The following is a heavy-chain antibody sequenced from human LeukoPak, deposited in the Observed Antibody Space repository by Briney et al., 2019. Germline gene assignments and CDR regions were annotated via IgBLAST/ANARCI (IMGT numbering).Heavy chain of an antibody. J-gene: IGHJ6*02. CDR2: INHSGST. CDR1: GGSFSGYY. Sequence: SETLSLTCAVYGGSFSGYYWSWLRQPPGKGLEWIGEINHSGSTNYNPSLKSRVTISVDTSKNQFSLKLSSVTAADTAVYYCARSPPLEWLLFDYYYYGMDVWGQGTTVTVSS. V-gene: IGHV4-34*01. D-gene: IGHD3-3*01. CDR3: ARSPPLEWLLFDYYYYGMDV.